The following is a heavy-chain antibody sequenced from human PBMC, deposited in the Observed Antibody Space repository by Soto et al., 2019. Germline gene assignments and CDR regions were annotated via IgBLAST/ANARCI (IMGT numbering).Heavy chain of an antibody. J-gene: IGHJ3*02. CDR2: IGTGLDT. CDR1: GFALSSYD. Sequence: EVQLVESGGDLVQPGGSLRLSCAASGFALSSYDMHWVRQATGKGLEWVSVIGTGLDTYYSDAVKGRFIISREDAKNSLYLQMNSLRAGDTAVYYCARGNVFDIWGQGTVVTVSS. V-gene: IGHV3-13*04. CDR3: ARGNVFDI.